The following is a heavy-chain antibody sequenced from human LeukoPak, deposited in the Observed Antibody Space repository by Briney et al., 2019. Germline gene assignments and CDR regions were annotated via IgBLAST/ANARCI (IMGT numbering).Heavy chain of an antibody. CDR1: GFTFSSYG. D-gene: IGHD3-3*01. Sequence: PGGSLRLSCAASGFTFSSYGMHWVRQAPGKGLEWVAVISYDGSNKYYADSVKGRFTISRDNSKNTLYLQMNSLRAEDTALYYCARIDRFLYYMDVWGKGTTVTVSS. V-gene: IGHV3-30*03. J-gene: IGHJ6*03. CDR2: ISYDGSNK. CDR3: ARIDRFLYYMDV.